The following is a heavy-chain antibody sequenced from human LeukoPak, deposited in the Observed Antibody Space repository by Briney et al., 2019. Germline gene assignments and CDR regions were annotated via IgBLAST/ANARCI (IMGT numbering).Heavy chain of an antibody. CDR2: IIPIFGTA. CDR3: ARGGLPGNYYYMDV. CDR1: GGTFSSYA. J-gene: IGHJ6*03. Sequence: ASVKVSCKASGGTFSSYAISWVRQAPGQGLEWMGGIIPIFGTANYAQKFQGRVTITADESTSTAYMELSSLRSEDTAVYYCARGGLPGNYYYMDVWGKGTTVTISS. V-gene: IGHV1-69*13. D-gene: IGHD3-16*01.